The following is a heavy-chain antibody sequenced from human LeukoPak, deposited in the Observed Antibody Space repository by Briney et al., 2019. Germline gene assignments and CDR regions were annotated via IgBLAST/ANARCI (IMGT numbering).Heavy chain of an antibody. CDR3: ARGAGAAGGRDYYSDY. CDR2: ISDDANAK. D-gene: IGHD6-13*01. CDR1: GFTFTSYA. Sequence: GGSLRLSCAASGFTFTSYALHWVRQAPGKGLEWVAVISDDANAKHYTDSVKGRFTISRDKSRNTLYLQMNSLRPEDTAVYYCARGAGAAGGRDYYSDYWGQGMLVTVSS. V-gene: IGHV3-30*04. J-gene: IGHJ4*02.